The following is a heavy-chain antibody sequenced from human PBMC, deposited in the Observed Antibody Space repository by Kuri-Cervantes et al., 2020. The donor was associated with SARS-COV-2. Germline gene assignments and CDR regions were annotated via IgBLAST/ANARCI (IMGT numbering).Heavy chain of an antibody. Sequence: GSLRLSRTVSGGSISSSSYYWGWIRQPPGKGLEWIGSIYYSGSTYYNPSLKSRVTISVDRSKNQFSLKLSSVTAADTAVYYCARGGGSYPYYYYYMDVWGKGTTVTVSS. D-gene: IGHD1-26*01. CDR2: IYYSGST. V-gene: IGHV4-39*07. J-gene: IGHJ6*03. CDR1: GGSISSSSYY. CDR3: ARGGGSYPYYYYYMDV.